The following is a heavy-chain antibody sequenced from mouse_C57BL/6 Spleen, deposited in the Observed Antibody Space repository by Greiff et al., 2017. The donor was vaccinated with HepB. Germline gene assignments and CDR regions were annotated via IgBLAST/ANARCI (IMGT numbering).Heavy chain of an antibody. Sequence: VQLQQSGAELVKPGASVKLSCKASGYTFTSYWMHWVKQRPGQGLEWIGMIHPNSGSTNYNEKFKSKATLTVDKSSSTAYMQLSSLTSEDSAVYYCARVALYYYAMDYWGQGTSVTVSS. D-gene: IGHD1-1*01. V-gene: IGHV1-64*01. J-gene: IGHJ4*01. CDR2: IHPNSGST. CDR1: GYTFTSYW. CDR3: ARVALYYYAMDY.